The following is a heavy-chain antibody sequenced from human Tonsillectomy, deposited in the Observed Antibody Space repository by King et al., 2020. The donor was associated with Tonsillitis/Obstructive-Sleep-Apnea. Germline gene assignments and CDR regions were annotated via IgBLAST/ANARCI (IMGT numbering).Heavy chain of an antibody. CDR1: GFTFSSYA. Sequence: VQLVESGGGVVQPGRSLRLSCAASGFTFSSYAMHWVRQAPGKGLEWVAVISYDGTNKYYADSVKGRFAISRVNSKNTLYLQMNGLRAEDTAVYYCARTGGTGGFDYWGQGTLVTVSS. D-gene: IGHD1/OR15-1a*01. CDR3: ARTGGTGGFDY. V-gene: IGHV3-30*09. CDR2: ISYDGTNK. J-gene: IGHJ4*02.